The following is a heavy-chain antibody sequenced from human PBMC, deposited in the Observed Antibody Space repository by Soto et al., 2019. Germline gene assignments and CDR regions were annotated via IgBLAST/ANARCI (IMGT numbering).Heavy chain of an antibody. CDR3: ATGRGVRGVIITTYYYYGLDV. Sequence: SETLSLTCAVYGGSFSGYYWSWIRQPPGKVLEWIGEINHSGSTNYNPSLKSRVTISVDTSKNQFSLKLSSVSAADTAVYYCATGRGVRGVIITTYYYYGLDVWGQGTTVTSP. J-gene: IGHJ6*02. CDR1: GGSFSGYY. D-gene: IGHD3-10*01. V-gene: IGHV4-34*01. CDR2: INHSGST.